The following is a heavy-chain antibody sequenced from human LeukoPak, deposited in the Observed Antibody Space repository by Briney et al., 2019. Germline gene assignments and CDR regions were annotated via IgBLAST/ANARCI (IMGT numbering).Heavy chain of an antibody. V-gene: IGHV3-21*01. CDR1: GFTFSSYS. CDR2: ISSSSSYI. J-gene: IGHJ4*02. CDR3: ARDRGYSYGSFDY. Sequence: GGSLRLSCAASGFTFSSYSMNWVRQAPGKGLEWVSSISSSSSYIYYADSVKGRFPISRDNAKNSLYLQMNSLRAEDTAVYYCARDRGYSYGSFDYWGQGTLVTVSS. D-gene: IGHD5-18*01.